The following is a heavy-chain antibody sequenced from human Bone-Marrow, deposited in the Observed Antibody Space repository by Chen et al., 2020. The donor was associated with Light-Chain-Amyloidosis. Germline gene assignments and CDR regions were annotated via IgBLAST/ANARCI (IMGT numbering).Heavy chain of an antibody. D-gene: IGHD2-21*01. CDR3: ASDGGLVVVEAAV. Sequence: EVLLVESGGGVVKPGGSLRLSCEASGFSFSNAWVTWVRQAPGKGLEWLGRIKGGRDGGTTAFAASVQGRFGISRDQTRNTVYLQMSSLKSDDTAIYYCASDGGLVVVEAAVWGQGTQVTVSS. CDR2: IKGGRDGGTT. CDR1: GFSFSNAW. J-gene: IGHJ4*02. V-gene: IGHV3-15*01.